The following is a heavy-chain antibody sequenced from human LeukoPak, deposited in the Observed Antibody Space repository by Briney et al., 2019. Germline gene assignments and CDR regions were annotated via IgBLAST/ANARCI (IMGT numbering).Heavy chain of an antibody. J-gene: IGHJ4*02. D-gene: IGHD3-3*01. CDR3: ARLGSLRGLDY. V-gene: IGHV4-39*01. CDR2: IYYSGST. CDR1: GGSISSSSYY. Sequence: SETLSLTCTVSGGSISSSSYYXXXXXXXXXXXXXWIGSIYYSGSTYYNPSLKSRVTISVDTSKNQFSLKLSSVTAADTAVYYCARLGSLRGLDYWGQGTLVTVSS.